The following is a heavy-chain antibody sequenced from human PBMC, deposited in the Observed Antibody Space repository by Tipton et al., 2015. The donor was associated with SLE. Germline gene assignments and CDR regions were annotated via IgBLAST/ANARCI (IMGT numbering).Heavy chain of an antibody. V-gene: IGHV4-59*08. D-gene: IGHD6-13*01. Sequence: TLSLTCTVSGGSIGSHFWTWIRQPPGKGLDWIGYIYYTGSTNYKPSLKSRVAISVDTSKNQFSLRLSPVTAADTAVYYCARHGNSWYGDTFEIWGQGTMVIVSS. J-gene: IGHJ3*02. CDR3: ARHGNSWYGDTFEI. CDR2: IYYTGST. CDR1: GGSIGSHF.